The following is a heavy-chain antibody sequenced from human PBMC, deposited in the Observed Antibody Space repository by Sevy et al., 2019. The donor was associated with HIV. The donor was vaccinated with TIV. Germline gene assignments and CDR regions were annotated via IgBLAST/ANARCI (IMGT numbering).Heavy chain of an antibody. J-gene: IGHJ4*02. D-gene: IGHD6-13*01. CDR2: IRNKADSYTT. CDR1: GFTFSDHY. Sequence: GGSLRLSCAASGFTFSDHYMEWVRQAPGKGLEWVGRIRNKADSYTTEYAASVKSRFTISRDDSKNSLYLLMNSLKTEDTAVYYCANHAGIAAAGCVFDYWGQGTLVTVSS. CDR3: ANHAGIAAAGCVFDY. V-gene: IGHV3-72*01.